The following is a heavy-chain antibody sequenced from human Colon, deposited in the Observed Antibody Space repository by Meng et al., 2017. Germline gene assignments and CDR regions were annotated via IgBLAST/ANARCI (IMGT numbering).Heavy chain of an antibody. D-gene: IGHD4-17*01. J-gene: IGHJ5*02. CDR3: ARVNGDFDEAWFDP. Sequence: QGVGPVRFMLSGAPSRTCTLSGATRRRDSNYRSWIPHSPGKGLEWIGYIHYTCNTNHNPSLASRVSMSLDTSKNHFSLHLTSVTAADTAIYYCARVNGDFDEAWFDPWGQGTLVTVSS. V-gene: IGHV4-61*03. CDR1: GATRRRDSNY. CDR2: IHYTCNT.